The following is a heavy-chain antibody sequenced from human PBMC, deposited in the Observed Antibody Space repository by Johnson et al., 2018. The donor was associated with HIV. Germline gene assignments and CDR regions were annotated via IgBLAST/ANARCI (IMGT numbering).Heavy chain of an antibody. CDR3: ARGAITFGGVIGGDDAFDI. Sequence: QVQLVESGGGVVQPGRSLRLSCAASGFTFSSYAMHWVRQAPGKGLEWVAVISYDGSNKYYADSVKGRFTISRDNSKNTLYLQMNSLRAEDTAVYYWARGAITFGGVIGGDDAFDIWGQGTMVTVSS. V-gene: IGHV3-30-3*01. J-gene: IGHJ3*02. D-gene: IGHD3-16*02. CDR2: ISYDGSNK. CDR1: GFTFSSYA.